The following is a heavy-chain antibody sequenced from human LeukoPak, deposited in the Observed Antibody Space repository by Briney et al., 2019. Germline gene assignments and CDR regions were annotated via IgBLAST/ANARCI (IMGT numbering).Heavy chain of an antibody. CDR1: GYSFTNCG. V-gene: IGHV1-18*01. CDR2: ISAYNGNT. D-gene: IGHD3-3*01. Sequence: ASVKVSCKASGYSFTNCGITWVRQAPGQGLEWMGWISAYNGNTKYAQNLQGRVTMTTDTSTSTAYMELRSLRSDDTAVYYCARGGGDFWSGYYGTYYFDYWGQGTLVTVSP. J-gene: IGHJ4*02. CDR3: ARGGGDFWSGYYGTYYFDY.